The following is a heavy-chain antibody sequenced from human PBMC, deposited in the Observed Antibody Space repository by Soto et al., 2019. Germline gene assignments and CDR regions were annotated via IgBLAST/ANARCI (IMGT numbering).Heavy chain of an antibody. V-gene: IGHV3-9*01. CDR2: ITWNSGKI. J-gene: IGHJ4*01. Sequence: GGSLRLSCTASGFTFDDYAMHWVRQGPGRGLEWVSGITWNSGKIAYADSVKGRFTIARDDDNNSLYLQMNSLRPEDTTLYYCMKDSYADFHRVLSTAEYFFDYWGHGTLVTVSS. D-gene: IGHD2-15*01. CDR1: GFTFDDYA. CDR3: MKDSYADFHRVLSTAEYFFDY.